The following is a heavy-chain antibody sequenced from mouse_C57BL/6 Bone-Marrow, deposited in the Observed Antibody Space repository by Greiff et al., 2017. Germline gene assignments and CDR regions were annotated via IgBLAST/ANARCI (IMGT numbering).Heavy chain of an antibody. CDR3: ARLDYDWFAY. D-gene: IGHD2-4*01. J-gene: IGHJ3*01. CDR2: INPSSGYT. CDR1: GYTFTSYW. V-gene: IGHV1-7*01. Sequence: VQLQQPGTELVKPGASVKLSCKASGYTFTSYWMHWVKQRPGQGLEWIGYINPSSGYTKYNQKFKDKATLTADKSSSTAYMQLSSLTYEDSAVYYCARLDYDWFAYWGQGTLVTVSA.